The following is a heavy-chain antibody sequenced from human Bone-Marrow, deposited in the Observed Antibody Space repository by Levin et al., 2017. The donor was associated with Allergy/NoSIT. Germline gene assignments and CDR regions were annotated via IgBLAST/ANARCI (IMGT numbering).Heavy chain of an antibody. CDR2: VYHTGSA. D-gene: IGHD3-3*01. J-gene: IGHJ6*02. V-gene: IGHV4/OR15-8*01. Sequence: SQTLSLTCTVSGDSIRSDNWWAWVRQSPGKGLEYVGKVYHTGSADYNPPLKTRVTISVDESKNQFTLKMTSLTAADTAVYYCARQNYDVWSGCLDVWGQGTTVTVS. CDR3: ARQNYDVWSGCLDV. CDR1: GDSIRSDNW.